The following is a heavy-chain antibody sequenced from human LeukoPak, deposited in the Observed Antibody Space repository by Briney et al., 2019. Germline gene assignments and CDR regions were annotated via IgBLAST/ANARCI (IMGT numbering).Heavy chain of an antibody. CDR2: INHSGST. CDR3: ARGRIAAAP. D-gene: IGHD6-13*01. V-gene: IGHV4-34*01. J-gene: IGHJ5*02. CDR1: GGSFSGYY. Sequence: SETLSLTCAVYGGSFSGYYWSWIRQPPGKGLEWIGEINHSGSTNYNPSLKSRVTISVDTSKNQFSLKLSSVTAADTAVYYCARGRIAAAPWGQGTLVTVSS.